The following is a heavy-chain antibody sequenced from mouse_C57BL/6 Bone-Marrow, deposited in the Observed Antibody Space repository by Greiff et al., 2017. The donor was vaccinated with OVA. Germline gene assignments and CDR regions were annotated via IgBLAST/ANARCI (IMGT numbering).Heavy chain of an antibody. J-gene: IGHJ4*01. V-gene: IGHV1-78*01. D-gene: IGHD2-3*01. CDR3: ARRGLYDGYYDAMDY. CDR1: GYTFTDHT. Sequence: VQGVESDAELVKPGASVKISCKVSGYTFTDHTIHWMKQRPEQGLEWIGYIYPRDGSTKYNEKFKGKATLTADKSSSTAYMQLNSLTSEDSAVYFCARRGLYDGYYDAMDYWGQGTSVTVSS. CDR2: IYPRDGST.